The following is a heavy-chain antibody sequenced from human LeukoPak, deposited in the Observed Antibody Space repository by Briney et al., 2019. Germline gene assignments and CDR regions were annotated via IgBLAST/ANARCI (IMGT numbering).Heavy chain of an antibody. J-gene: IGHJ4*02. V-gene: IGHV1-18*01. Sequence: GASVKVSCKISGDRSSTYGINWVRQAPGQGLEWLGWINRNNGKTKYGQKFQGRVTMTRDTDTTTYYMEMRSLGSDDTAIYYCTRDLGVTAKDPLEYWGQGTLVTVTS. CDR1: GDRSSTYG. CDR2: INRNNGKT. CDR3: TRDLGVTAKDPLEY. D-gene: IGHD3-10*01.